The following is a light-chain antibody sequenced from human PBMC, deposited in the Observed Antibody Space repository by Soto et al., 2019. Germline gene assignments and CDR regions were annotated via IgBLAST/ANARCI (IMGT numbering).Light chain of an antibody. CDR3: SSYAGDNIWM. Sequence: QSALTQPASVSGSPGQPITISCSGSSSDIGAYKYVSWYQQHPGKVPKLIIYELNNRPSGVSDRFSASKSGNTASLTISGLQPEDEADYFCSSYAGDNIWMFGGGTKLTVL. J-gene: IGLJ3*02. CDR1: SSDIGAYKY. V-gene: IGLV2-14*01. CDR2: ELN.